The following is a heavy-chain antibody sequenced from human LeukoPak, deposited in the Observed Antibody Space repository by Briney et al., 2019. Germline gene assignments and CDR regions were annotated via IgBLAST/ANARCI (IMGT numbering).Heavy chain of an antibody. V-gene: IGHV4-39*07. CDR3: ARDPAGAGFDY. CDR1: GGSISSSSYY. Sequence: SETLSLTCTVSGGSISSSSYYWGWIRQPPGEGLEWIASIYYSGATYYNPSLKSRVTISVDRSKNQFSLKLSSVTAADTAVYYCARDPAGAGFDYWGQGTLVTVSS. CDR2: IYYSGAT. D-gene: IGHD1-1*01. J-gene: IGHJ4*02.